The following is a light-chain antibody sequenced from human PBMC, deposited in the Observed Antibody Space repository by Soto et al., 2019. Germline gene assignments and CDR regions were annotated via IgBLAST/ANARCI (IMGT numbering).Light chain of an antibody. Sequence: DIQMTQSPSSLSASVGDRVTITCRASQNIIFYLNWYQQKPGKAPKLLIYAASNLQSGVSSRFSGSGSGTEFTLTISSLLPDDFATYYCQQYNSYSTFGQGTKVDIK. J-gene: IGKJ1*01. V-gene: IGKV1-39*01. CDR2: AAS. CDR1: QNIIFY. CDR3: QQYNSYST.